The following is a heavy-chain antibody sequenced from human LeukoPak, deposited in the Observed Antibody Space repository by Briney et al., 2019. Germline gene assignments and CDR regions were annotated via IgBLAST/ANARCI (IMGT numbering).Heavy chain of an antibody. V-gene: IGHV4-59*01. D-gene: IGHD6-13*01. J-gene: IGHJ4*02. CDR3: ARGRFSRSWLDY. Sequence: SETLSLTCTVSGGSISSYCWSWIRQPPGKGLEWIGYIYYSGSTNYNPSLKSRVTISVDTSKNQFSLKLSSVTAADTAVYYCARGRFSRSWLDYWGQGTLVTVSS. CDR2: IYYSGST. CDR1: GGSISSYC.